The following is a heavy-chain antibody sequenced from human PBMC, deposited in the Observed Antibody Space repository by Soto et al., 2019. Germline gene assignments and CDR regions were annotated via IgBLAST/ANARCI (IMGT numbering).Heavy chain of an antibody. CDR1: GDSVSSDNYY. J-gene: IGHJ4*02. V-gene: IGHV4-61*01. D-gene: IGHD5-18*01. Sequence: QVQLQESGPGLVKPSETLSLTCTVSGDSVSSDNYYWTWIRQPPGKGLEWIGYIYSSGSTNYNPSLKSRVTISLDTSSNQFSLKLTSVTAADTAVYYCARDIRGYSRAFDYWGQGPLVNVSS. CDR2: IYSSGST. CDR3: ARDIRGYSRAFDY.